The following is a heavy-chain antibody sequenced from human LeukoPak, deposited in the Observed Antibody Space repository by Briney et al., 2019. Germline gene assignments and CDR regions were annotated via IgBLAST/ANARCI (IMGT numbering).Heavy chain of an antibody. J-gene: IGHJ4*02. CDR3: ARDGCSSTSCYMDY. D-gene: IGHD2-2*02. Sequence: ASVKVSCKASGGTFSSYAISWVRQAPGQGLEWMGGIVPIFGTASYAQKFQGRVTITADKSTSTAYMELSSLRSEDTAVYYCARDGCSSTSCYMDYWGQGTLVTVSS. CDR1: GGTFSSYA. V-gene: IGHV1-69*06. CDR2: IVPIFGTA.